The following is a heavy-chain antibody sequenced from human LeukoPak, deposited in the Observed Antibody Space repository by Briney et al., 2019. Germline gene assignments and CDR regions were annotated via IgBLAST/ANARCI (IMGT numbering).Heavy chain of an antibody. CDR1: GFTFRNYY. Sequence: GRSLRLSCAASGFTFRNYYMHWVRQAPGKGLEWVAVISLDGNNEYYADSVKGRFSLSRDNSMNTLYLQLNSLRAEDTAVYYCAGSYWESNFDYWGQGTLVTVSS. CDR3: AGSYWESNFDY. V-gene: IGHV3-30-3*01. CDR2: ISLDGNNE. J-gene: IGHJ4*02. D-gene: IGHD1-26*01.